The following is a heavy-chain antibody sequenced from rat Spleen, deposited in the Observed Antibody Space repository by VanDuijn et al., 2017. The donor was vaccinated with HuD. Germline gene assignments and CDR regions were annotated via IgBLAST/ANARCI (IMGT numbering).Heavy chain of an antibody. CDR2: MRFDGDT. J-gene: IGHJ3*01. V-gene: IGHV2S30*01. D-gene: IGHD3-8*01. CDR3: TRDRESPFVY. Sequence: QVKMKESGPGLVQPSQTLSLTCTVSGFSLTGNNVHWVRQPPGKGLEWMGRMRFDGDTYSNYALKSRLSIRRDTSKIQVFLKMTSLQMDDTAIYYCTRDRESPFVYWGQGTLVTVSS. CDR1: GFSLTGNN.